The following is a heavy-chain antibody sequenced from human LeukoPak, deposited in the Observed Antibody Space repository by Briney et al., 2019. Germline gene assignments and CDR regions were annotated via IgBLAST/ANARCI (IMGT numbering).Heavy chain of an antibody. Sequence: PSETLSLTCTVSGGSISSGSYYWSWIRQPAGKGLEWIGRIYTSGSTNYNPSLKSRVTISVDTSKNQFSLKLSPVTAADTAVYYCARDFYDSSAYQYYFDYWGQGTLVTVSS. CDR1: GGSISSGSYY. J-gene: IGHJ4*02. CDR2: IYTSGST. V-gene: IGHV4-61*02. CDR3: ARDFYDSSAYQYYFDY. D-gene: IGHD3-22*01.